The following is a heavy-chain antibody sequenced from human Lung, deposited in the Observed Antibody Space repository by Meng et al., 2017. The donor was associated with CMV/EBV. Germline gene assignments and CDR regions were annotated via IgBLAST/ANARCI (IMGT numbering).Heavy chain of an antibody. D-gene: IGHD2-8*01. CDR3: ARDGFCSNGVCTISGDAFDI. CDR1: GYTXTNYG. V-gene: IGHV1-18*01. CDR2: IRAYTVNT. J-gene: IGHJ3*02. Sequence: ASXXVSXKASGYTXTNYGLSWVRQAPGQGLEWMGWIRAYTVNTNYAQKFQGRVTMTADRFTDTAYMELKSLRSDDTAVYYCARDGFCSNGVCTISGDAFDIXGQGXMVTVSS.